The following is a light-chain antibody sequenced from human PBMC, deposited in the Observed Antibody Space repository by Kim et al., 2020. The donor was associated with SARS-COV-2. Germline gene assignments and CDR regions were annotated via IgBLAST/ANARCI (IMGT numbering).Light chain of an antibody. CDR1: SSDVGTHKF. V-gene: IGLV2-23*01. Sequence: SELTQPASVSGSPGQSITISCTGSSSDVGTHKFVSWYQHHPGKAPKLMIYEDNKWPSGVSNRFSGSKSANTASLTISGLQAEDEADYYCCAYAGSGIFVFGTGTKVTVL. CDR3: CAYAGSGIFV. J-gene: IGLJ1*01. CDR2: EDN.